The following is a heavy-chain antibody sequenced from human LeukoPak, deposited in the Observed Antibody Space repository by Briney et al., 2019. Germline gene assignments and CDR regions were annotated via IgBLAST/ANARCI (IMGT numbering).Heavy chain of an antibody. CDR1: GGSFGGYY. J-gene: IGHJ4*02. D-gene: IGHD6-6*01. CDR3: ARIRIAAAGFDY. Sequence: SETLSLTCAVYGGSFGGYYWSWIRQPPGKGLEWIGEINHSGSTNYNPSLKSRVTISVDTSKNQFPLKLSSVTAADTAVYYCARIRIAAAGFDYWGQGTLVTVSS. V-gene: IGHV4-34*01. CDR2: INHSGST.